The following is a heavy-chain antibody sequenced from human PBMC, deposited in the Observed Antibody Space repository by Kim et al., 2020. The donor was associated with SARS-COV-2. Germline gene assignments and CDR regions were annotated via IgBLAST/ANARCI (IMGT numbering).Heavy chain of an antibody. D-gene: IGHD3-16*01. Sequence: NYAQKFQGRVTITADESTSTAYMELSSLRSEDTAVYYCARHRFIRGRFDYWGQGTLVTVSS. J-gene: IGHJ4*02. V-gene: IGHV1-69*01. CDR3: ARHRFIRGRFDY.